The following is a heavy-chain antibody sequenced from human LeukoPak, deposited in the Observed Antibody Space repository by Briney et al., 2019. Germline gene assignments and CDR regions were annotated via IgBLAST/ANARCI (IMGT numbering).Heavy chain of an antibody. J-gene: IGHJ4*02. V-gene: IGHV3-74*01. Sequence: PGGSLRLSCAASGFTFSNYWMSWVRQAPEKGLVWVSRVNSDGSSRNYADSVKGRFTISRDNAKNTLDLQMNSLRAEDTAVYYCARGGPDSSDYSSLFDYWGQGILVTVSS. CDR3: ARGGPDSSDYSSLFDY. CDR1: GFTFSNYW. CDR2: VNSDGSSR. D-gene: IGHD3-22*01.